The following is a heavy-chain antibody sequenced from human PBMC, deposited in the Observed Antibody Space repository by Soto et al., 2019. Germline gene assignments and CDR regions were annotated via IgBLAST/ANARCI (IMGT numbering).Heavy chain of an antibody. D-gene: IGHD3-22*01. CDR2: ISGSGGST. V-gene: IGHV3-23*01. CDR1: GFTFSSYA. CDR3: AKSHQPPYYYDSSGYPYFDY. Sequence: EVQLLESGGGLVQPGGSLRLSCAASGFTFSSYAMSWVRQAPGKGLEWVSAISGSGGSTHYADSVKGRFTISRDNSKNTLYLQMNSLRAEDTAVYYCAKSHQPPYYYDSSGYPYFDYWGQGTLVTVSS. J-gene: IGHJ4*02.